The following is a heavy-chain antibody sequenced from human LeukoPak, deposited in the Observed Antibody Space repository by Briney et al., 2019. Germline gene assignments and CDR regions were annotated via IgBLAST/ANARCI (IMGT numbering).Heavy chain of an antibody. V-gene: IGHV3-23*01. J-gene: IGHJ4*02. D-gene: IGHD3-16*01. CDR1: GFTFSSYA. CDR3: AKEGGDWGEGYFDY. Sequence: GGSLRLSCAASGFTFSSYAMSWVRQAPGKGLEWVSAISGSGGSAYYADSVKGRFTISRDNAKNSLYLQMNSLRAEDTAVYYCAKEGGDWGEGYFDYWGQGTLVTVSS. CDR2: ISGSGGSA.